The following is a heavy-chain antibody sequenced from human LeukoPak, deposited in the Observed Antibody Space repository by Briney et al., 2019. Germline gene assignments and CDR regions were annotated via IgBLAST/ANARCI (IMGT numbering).Heavy chain of an antibody. Sequence: SETLSLTCAVYGGSFSGYYWSWIRQPPGKGLEWIGEINHSGSTNYNPSLKSRVTISLDTSKDQFSLKLSSVTAAYTAVYYCARQHKRNEIVRGIDPWGQGTRVTVSS. CDR1: GGSFSGYY. CDR2: INHSGST. J-gene: IGHJ5*02. CDR3: ARQHKRNEIVRGIDP. D-gene: IGHD1-26*01. V-gene: IGHV4-34*01.